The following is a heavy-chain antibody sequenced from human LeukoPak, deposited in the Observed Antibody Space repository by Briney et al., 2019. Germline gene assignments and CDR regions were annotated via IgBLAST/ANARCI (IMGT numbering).Heavy chain of an antibody. CDR2: INPSGGST. D-gene: IGHD6-19*01. CDR3: ARGLLVFRAVAAPFDY. Sequence: ASVKVSCKASGYTFTSYYMHWVRQAPGQGLEWMGIINPSGGSTSYAQKFQGRATMTRDTSTSTVYMELSSLRSEDTAVYYCARGLLVFRAVAAPFDYWGQGTLVTVSS. V-gene: IGHV1-46*01. CDR1: GYTFTSYY. J-gene: IGHJ4*02.